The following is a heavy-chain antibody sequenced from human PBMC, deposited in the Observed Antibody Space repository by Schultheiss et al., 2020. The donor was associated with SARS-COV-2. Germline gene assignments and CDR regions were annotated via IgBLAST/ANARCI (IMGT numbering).Heavy chain of an antibody. J-gene: IGHJ6*03. D-gene: IGHD4-23*01. CDR1: GFTFSSYA. CDR2: ISYDGSNK. Sequence: GGSLRLSCAASGFTFSSYAMHWVRQAPGKGLEWVAVISYDGSNKYYADSVKGRFTISRDNSKNTLYLQINSLRAEDTAVYYCVRDVKSDSRWTDYYMDVWGKGTTVTVSS. V-gene: IGHV3-30*07. CDR3: VRDVKSDSRWTDYYMDV.